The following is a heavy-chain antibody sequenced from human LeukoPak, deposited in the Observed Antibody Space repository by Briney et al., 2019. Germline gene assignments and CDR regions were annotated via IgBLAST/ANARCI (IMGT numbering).Heavy chain of an antibody. Sequence: SQSLSLTCTVSGGSISTTYYYWSWIRQPPGRGLEWIGRISSSGSTNYNPSLKSRVTMSVDTSKNQFSLKLSSVTAADTAVYYCARVLSYYYGSGSYPWDYWGQGTLVTVSS. CDR3: ARVLSYYYGSGSYPWDY. CDR1: GGSISTTYYY. D-gene: IGHD3-10*01. J-gene: IGHJ4*02. V-gene: IGHV4-61*02. CDR2: ISSSGST.